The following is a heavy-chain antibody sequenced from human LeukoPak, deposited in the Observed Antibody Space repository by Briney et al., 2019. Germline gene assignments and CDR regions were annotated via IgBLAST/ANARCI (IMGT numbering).Heavy chain of an antibody. CDR1: GLTFSTYS. V-gene: IGHV3-21*01. D-gene: IGHD3-22*01. CDR2: ISGSRTYI. CDR3: ARDRDSSGCLDY. J-gene: IGHJ4*02. Sequence: GGSLRLSCAASGLTFSTYSMHWVRQAPGKGLEWVSSISGSRTYIYYADSLKGRFTISRDNAKSSLYLQMNTLRAEDTGVYYCARDRDSSGCLDYWGQGILVTVSS.